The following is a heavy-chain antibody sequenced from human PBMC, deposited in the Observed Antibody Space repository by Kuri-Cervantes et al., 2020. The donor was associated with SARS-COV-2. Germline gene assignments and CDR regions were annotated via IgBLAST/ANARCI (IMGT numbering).Heavy chain of an antibody. J-gene: IGHJ4*02. Sequence: GGSLRLSCQASGYTFTSYWIGWVRRLPGKGLEWMGIIYPGDSDTRYSPSFQGQVTISDDKSISTAYLQWSSLKASDTAMYYCARGKRVTELGIDYWGQGTLVTVSS. V-gene: IGHV5-51*01. CDR1: GYTFTSYW. CDR3: ARGKRVTELGIDY. CDR2: IYPGDSDT. D-gene: IGHD7-27*01.